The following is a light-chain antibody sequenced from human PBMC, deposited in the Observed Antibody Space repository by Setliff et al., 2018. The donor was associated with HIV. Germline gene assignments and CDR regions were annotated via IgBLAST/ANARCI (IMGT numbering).Light chain of an antibody. V-gene: IGLV2-14*01. CDR2: EVR. CDR3: SSYAITNTLP. CDR1: SRDVGGYNY. Sequence: QSALTQPAAVSGSPGQSITISCTGTSRDVGGYNYVSWYQQHPGKAPKLIIYEVRNRPSGVSNRFSGSKSGNTASLTISGLQTEDEADYYCSSYAITNTLPFGTGTKGTV. J-gene: IGLJ1*01.